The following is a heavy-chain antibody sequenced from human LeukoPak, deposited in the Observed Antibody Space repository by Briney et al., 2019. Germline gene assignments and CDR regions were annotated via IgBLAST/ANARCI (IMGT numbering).Heavy chain of an antibody. CDR3: GRETDFGVVTN. J-gene: IGHJ4*02. D-gene: IGHD3-3*01. V-gene: IGHV6-1*01. CDR2: TYYRSQEWYT. Sequence: PSQTLSLTCAISGDSVSSNGAAWNWIRQSPSRGLEWLGRTYYRSQEWYTDYAPSVKGRITLNPDTSKNQFSLQLNSVTPEDTAVYYCGRETDFGVVTNWGQGTLVTVSS. CDR1: GDSVSSNGAA.